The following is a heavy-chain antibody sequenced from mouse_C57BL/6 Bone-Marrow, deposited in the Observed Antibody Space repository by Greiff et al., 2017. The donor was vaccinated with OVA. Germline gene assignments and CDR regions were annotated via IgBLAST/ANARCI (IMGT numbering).Heavy chain of an antibody. D-gene: IGHD1-1*01. J-gene: IGHJ2*01. CDR3: ARGDYYGSSHDY. Sequence: VQRVESGPELVKPGASVKISCKASGYAFSSSWMNWVKQRPGKGLEWIGRIYPGDGATNYNGKFKGKATLTADKSSSTAYMQLSSLTSEDSAVYFCARGDYYGSSHDYWGQGTTLTVSS. V-gene: IGHV1-82*01. CDR1: GYAFSSSW. CDR2: IYPGDGAT.